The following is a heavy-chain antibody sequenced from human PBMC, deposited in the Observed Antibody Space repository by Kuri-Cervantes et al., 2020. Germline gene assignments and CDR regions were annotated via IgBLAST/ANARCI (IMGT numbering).Heavy chain of an antibody. D-gene: IGHD3-22*01. V-gene: IGHV1-8*01. CDR2: MNPNSGNT. CDR3: ARGVTMIAHAFDI. CDR1: GYTFTSYD. J-gene: IGHJ3*02. Sequence: ASVKVSCKASGYTFTSYDINWVRQATGQGLEWMGWMNPNSGNTGYAQKFQGRVTMTTDTSTSTAYMELRSLRSDDTAVYYCARGVTMIAHAFDIWGQGTMVTVSS.